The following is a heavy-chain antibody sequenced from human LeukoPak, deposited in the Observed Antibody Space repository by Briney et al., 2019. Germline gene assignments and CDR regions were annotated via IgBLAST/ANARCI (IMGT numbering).Heavy chain of an antibody. Sequence: SVKVSCKASGGTFSSYAISWVRQAPGQGLEWMGRIIPILGIANYAQKFQGRVTITADKSTSTAYMELSSLRSEDTAVYYCASMYDILTGYDFDYWGQGTLVTVSS. J-gene: IGHJ4*02. CDR3: ASMYDILTGYDFDY. V-gene: IGHV1-69*04. D-gene: IGHD3-9*01. CDR1: GGTFSSYA. CDR2: IIPILGIA.